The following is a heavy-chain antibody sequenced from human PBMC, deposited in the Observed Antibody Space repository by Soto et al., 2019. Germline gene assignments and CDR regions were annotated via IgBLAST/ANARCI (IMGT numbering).Heavy chain of an antibody. CDR2: ISSGGTT. Sequence: EVQVVESGGGLIQPGGSLRLSCAASGFTVSSNYMSWVRQAPGKGLEYVSVISSGGTTDHADSVKGRFTISRDNSQNTIYLLISSLRPEDTAVYYCARGFTRMTYYGEYYFDYWGQGTLVTVSS. CDR1: GFTVSSNY. CDR3: ARGFTRMTYYGEYYFDY. D-gene: IGHD3-10*01. V-gene: IGHV3-53*01. J-gene: IGHJ4*02.